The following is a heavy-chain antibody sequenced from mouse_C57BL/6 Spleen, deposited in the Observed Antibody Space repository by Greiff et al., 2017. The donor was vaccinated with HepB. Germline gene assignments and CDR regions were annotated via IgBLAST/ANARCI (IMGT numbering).Heavy chain of an antibody. J-gene: IGHJ3*01. D-gene: IGHD2-2*01. V-gene: IGHV5-17*01. CDR2: ISSGSSTI. CDR1: GFTFSDYG. CDR3: ARGMVTGAY. Sequence: EVHLVESGGGLVKPGGSLKLSCAASGFTFSDYGMHWVRQAPEKGLEWVAYISSGSSTIYYADTVKGRFTISRDNAKNTLFLQMTSLRSEDTAMYYCARGMVTGAYWGQGTLVTVSA.